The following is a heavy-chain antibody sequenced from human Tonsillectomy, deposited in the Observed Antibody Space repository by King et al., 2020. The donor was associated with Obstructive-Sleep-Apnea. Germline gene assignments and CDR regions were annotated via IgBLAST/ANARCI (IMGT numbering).Heavy chain of an antibody. CDR1: GFSFDDSG. J-gene: IGHJ4*02. D-gene: IGHD3-22*01. CDR2: INWNGGGV. CDR3: ARGDYSSGYNS. Sequence: QLVQSGGGVVRPGGSLRLSCAASGFSFDDSGMNWVRQVPGKGLEWVSGINWNGGGVSYADSVKGRFTISRDNAKNSLYLQMNSLRAEDTAFYYCARGDYSSGYNSWGQGALVTVSS. V-gene: IGHV3-20*04.